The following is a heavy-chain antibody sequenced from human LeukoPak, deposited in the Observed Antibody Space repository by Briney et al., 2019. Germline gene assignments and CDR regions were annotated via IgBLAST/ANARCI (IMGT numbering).Heavy chain of an antibody. D-gene: IGHD2-2*01. CDR2: IYHSGST. Sequence: SETLSLTCAVSGGSISSGGYSWSWIRQPPGKGLEWIGYIYHSGSTYYNPSLKGRVTISVDRSKNQFSLKPSSVTAADTAVYYCARSRGQLPNAFDIWGQGTMVTVSS. V-gene: IGHV4-30-2*01. CDR3: ARSRGQLPNAFDI. CDR1: GGSISSGGYS. J-gene: IGHJ3*02.